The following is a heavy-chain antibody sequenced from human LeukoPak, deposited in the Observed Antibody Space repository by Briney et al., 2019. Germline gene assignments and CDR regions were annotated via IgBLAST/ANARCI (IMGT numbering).Heavy chain of an antibody. J-gene: IGHJ4*02. CDR3: ARHGSAYSTGSFHVYFDY. D-gene: IGHD6-25*01. V-gene: IGHV4-59*08. CDR1: GGSISPYY. Sequence: SETLSLTCTVSGGSISPYYWSWIRQPPGKGLEWIGYIYYTGSTNYNPSLKSRVTISVDTSKNQFSLKLNSVTAADTAVYYCARHGSAYSTGSFHVYFDYWGQGTLVTVSS. CDR2: IYYTGST.